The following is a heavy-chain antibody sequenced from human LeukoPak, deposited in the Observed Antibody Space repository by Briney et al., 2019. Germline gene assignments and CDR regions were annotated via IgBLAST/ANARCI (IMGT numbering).Heavy chain of an antibody. D-gene: IGHD6-13*01. J-gene: IGHJ4*02. V-gene: IGHV3-30-3*01. Sequence: QPGRSLRLSCAASGFTFRSYAMHWVRQAPGKGLEWVAVISYDGSNRYYADSVKGRFTVSRDNSRNTLYLQMNSLRAEDTAVYYRARAPSTVRSWYYFDYWGQGTLVTVSS. CDR2: ISYDGSNR. CDR3: ARAPSTVRSWYYFDY. CDR1: GFTFRSYA.